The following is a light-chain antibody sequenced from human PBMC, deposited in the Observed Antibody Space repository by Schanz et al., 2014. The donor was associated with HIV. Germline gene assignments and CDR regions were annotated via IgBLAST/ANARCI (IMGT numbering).Light chain of an antibody. V-gene: IGKV4-1*01. CDR3: QQYYTTPT. CDR2: WAS. J-gene: IGKJ1*01. Sequence: DIVMTQSPDSLAVSLGERATIPCKSSQSVLYSSDNKNYLAWYQQKPGQPPKLLFYWASTRESGVPDRFSGSGSGTDFTLTISSLQAEDVAVYSCQQYYTTPTFGQGTRVEIK. CDR1: QSVLYSSDNKNY.